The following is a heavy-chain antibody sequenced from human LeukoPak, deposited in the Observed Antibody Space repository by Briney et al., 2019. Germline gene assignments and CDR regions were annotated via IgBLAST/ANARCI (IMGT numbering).Heavy chain of an antibody. Sequence: GGSLRLPCAASGFTFSSYEMNWVRQAPGKGLEWVSYISSSGSTIYYADSVKGRFTISRDNAKNSLYLQMNSLRAEDTAVYYCASFSNYYGMDVWCKGTTVTVSS. CDR1: GFTFSSYE. CDR3: ASFSNYYGMDV. V-gene: IGHV3-48*03. CDR2: ISSSGSTI. J-gene: IGHJ6*04.